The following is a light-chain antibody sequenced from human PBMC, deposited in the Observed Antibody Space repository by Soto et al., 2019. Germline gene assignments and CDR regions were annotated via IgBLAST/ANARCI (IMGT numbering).Light chain of an antibody. CDR2: EVS. CDR3: SSYATSSTLV. CDR1: SSDVGRYNY. Sequence: VAVCGTTRQSITISCTGTSSDVGRYNYVAWYQQHPGKAPKVLIFEVSNRPSGVSSRFSGSKSGNTASLNISGLQAEDEADYYCSSYATSSTLVFGTGTKVTVL. V-gene: IGLV2-14*01. J-gene: IGLJ1*01.